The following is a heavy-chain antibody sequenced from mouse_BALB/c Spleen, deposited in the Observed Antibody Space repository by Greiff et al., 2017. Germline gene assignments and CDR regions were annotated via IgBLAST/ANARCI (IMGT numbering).Heavy chain of an antibody. Sequence: EVKLQESGPDLVKPSQSLSLTCTVTGYSITSCYSWHWIRQFPGNKLEWMGYIHYSGSTNYNPSLKSRISITRDTSKNQFFLQLNSVTTEDTATYCCARGRAVVDRDAMDYWGQGTSVTVSS. J-gene: IGHJ4*01. V-gene: IGHV3-1*02. CDR1: GYSITSCYS. CDR2: IHYSGST. D-gene: IGHD1-1*01. CDR3: ARGRAVVDRDAMDY.